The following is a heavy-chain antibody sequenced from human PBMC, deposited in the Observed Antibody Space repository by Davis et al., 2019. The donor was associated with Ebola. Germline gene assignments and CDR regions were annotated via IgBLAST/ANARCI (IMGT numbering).Heavy chain of an antibody. V-gene: IGHV1-8*01. CDR3: GRGGYFDWLTRWHYYGMGV. CDR1: GYTFTTYD. Sequence: ASVKVSCKASGYTFTTYDIHWVRQATGQGLEWMGWMNPNSENTGYAQKFQGRVTMTRRTSISTAYMELSSLRPVDTAVYYCGRGGYFDWLTRWHYYGMGVWGQGTTVTVSS. J-gene: IGHJ6*02. D-gene: IGHD3-9*01. CDR2: MNPNSENT.